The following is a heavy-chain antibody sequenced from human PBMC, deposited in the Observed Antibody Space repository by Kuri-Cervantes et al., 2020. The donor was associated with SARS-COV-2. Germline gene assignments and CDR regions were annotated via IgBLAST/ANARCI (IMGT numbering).Heavy chain of an antibody. Sequence: ASVKVSCKASGYTFTSYYIHWVRQAPGQGLEWMGIINPSGGSTSYAQKFQGRVTMTRDTSTSTVYMELSSLRSEDTAMYYCARLRSEYQLRDLYYYYMDVCGKAIT. CDR2: INPSGGST. J-gene: IGHJ6*03. CDR3: ARLRSEYQLRDLYYYYMDV. D-gene: IGHD2-2*01. CDR1: GYTFTSYY. V-gene: IGHV1-46*01.